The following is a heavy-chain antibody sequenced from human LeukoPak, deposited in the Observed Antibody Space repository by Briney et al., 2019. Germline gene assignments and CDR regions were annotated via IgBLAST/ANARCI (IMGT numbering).Heavy chain of an antibody. CDR2: ISGSGGST. CDR1: GFTFSSYA. J-gene: IGHJ5*02. D-gene: IGHD6-19*01. Sequence: PGGSLRLSCAASGFTFSSYAMSWVRQAPGKGLEWVSAISGSGGSTYYADSVKGRFTISRDNSKNTLYLQMNSLRAEDTAVYYCAREVSQWLVQERGDWFDPWGQGTLVTVSS. CDR3: AREVSQWLVQERGDWFDP. V-gene: IGHV3-23*01.